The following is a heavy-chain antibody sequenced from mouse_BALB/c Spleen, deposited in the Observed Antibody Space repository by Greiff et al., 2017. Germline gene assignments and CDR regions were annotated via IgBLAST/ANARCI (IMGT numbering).Heavy chain of an antibody. J-gene: IGHJ4*01. CDR1: GYSITSGYY. V-gene: IGHV3-6*02. CDR2: ISYDGSN. CDR3: AHPSTMIRNYAMDY. Sequence: EVKLMESGPGLVKPSQSLSLTCSVTGYSITSGYYWNWIRQFPGNKLEWMGYISYDGSNNYNPSLKNRISITRDTSKNQFFLKLNSVTTEDTATYYCAHPSTMIRNYAMDYWGQGTSVTVSS. D-gene: IGHD2-4*01.